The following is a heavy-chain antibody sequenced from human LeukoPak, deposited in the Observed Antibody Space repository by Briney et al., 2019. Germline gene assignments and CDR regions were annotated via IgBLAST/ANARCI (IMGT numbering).Heavy chain of an antibody. CDR1: GFTFSSYS. D-gene: IGHD2-8*01. Sequence: PGGSLRLSCAASGFTFSSYSMNWVRQAPGKGLEWVSSISSSSSYIYYADSVKGRFTISRDNAKNSLFLQMSSLRAEDTAVYYCARFTNGAFDIWAQGTMVTVSS. CDR3: ARFTNGAFDI. J-gene: IGHJ3*02. CDR2: ISSSSSYI. V-gene: IGHV3-21*01.